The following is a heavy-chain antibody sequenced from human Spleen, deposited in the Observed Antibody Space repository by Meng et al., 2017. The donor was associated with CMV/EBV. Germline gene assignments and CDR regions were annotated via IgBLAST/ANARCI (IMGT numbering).Heavy chain of an antibody. Sequence: YTVTRYGITGVRQAPGQGLEWMGWISGYNGDTNYAQKLQGRVTMTTDTSTSTAYMELRSLISDDPAIYYCATDIVVVPAAGSAVDYWGQGTLVTVSS. CDR3: ATDIVVVPAAGSAVDY. CDR2: ISGYNGDT. D-gene: IGHD2-15*01. CDR1: YTVTRYG. V-gene: IGHV1-18*01. J-gene: IGHJ4*02.